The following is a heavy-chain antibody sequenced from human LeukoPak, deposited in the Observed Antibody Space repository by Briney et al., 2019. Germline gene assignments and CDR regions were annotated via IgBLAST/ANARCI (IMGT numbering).Heavy chain of an antibody. Sequence: GASVTVSCKASGYTFIGYYMHWVRQAPGQGLEWMGWINTNSGGTNYAQKFQGRVTMTRDTSISTAYMELNNLRSDDTAVYYCARESSNDYWGQGTLVTVSS. CDR2: INTNSGGT. CDR3: ARESSNDY. CDR1: GYTFIGYY. V-gene: IGHV1-2*02. D-gene: IGHD2-2*01. J-gene: IGHJ4*02.